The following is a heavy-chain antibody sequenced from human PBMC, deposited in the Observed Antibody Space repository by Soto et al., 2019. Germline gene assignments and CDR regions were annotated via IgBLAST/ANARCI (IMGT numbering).Heavy chain of an antibody. CDR2: INSDGSST. J-gene: IGHJ6*03. CDR3: ARAPAAHRFSMDV. Sequence: GVSLRLSCAASGFTFSSYWMHWVRQAPGKGLVWVSRINSDGSSTSYADSVKGRFTISRDNAKNTLYLQMNSLRAEDTAVYYCARAPAAHRFSMDVWGKGTTVTVSS. D-gene: IGHD6-6*01. CDR1: GFTFSSYW. V-gene: IGHV3-74*01.